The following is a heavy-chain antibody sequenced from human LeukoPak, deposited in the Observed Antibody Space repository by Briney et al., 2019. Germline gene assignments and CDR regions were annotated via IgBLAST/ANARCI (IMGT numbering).Heavy chain of an antibody. CDR1: GFTFSNYA. CDR3: ARDPRRGYSYQDY. Sequence: GGSLRLSCAASGFTFSNYAMSWVRQAPGKGLEWVANIKQDGSEKYYVDSVKGRFTISRDNAKNSLYLQMNSLRAEDTAVYYCARDPRRGYSYQDYWGQGTLVTVSS. CDR2: IKQDGSEK. J-gene: IGHJ4*02. V-gene: IGHV3-7*01. D-gene: IGHD5-18*01.